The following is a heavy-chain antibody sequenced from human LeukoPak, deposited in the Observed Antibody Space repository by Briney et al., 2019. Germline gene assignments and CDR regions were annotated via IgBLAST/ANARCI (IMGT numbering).Heavy chain of an antibody. CDR2: ISSSSSYI. CDR1: GFTFSSYW. Sequence: KSGGSLRLSCAVSGFTFSSYWMSWVRQAPGKGLEWVSSISSSSSYIYYADSVKGRFTISRDNAKNSLYLQMNSLRAEDTAVYYCARGAAMSYWYFDLWGRGTLVTVSS. D-gene: IGHD5-18*01. V-gene: IGHV3-21*01. J-gene: IGHJ2*01. CDR3: ARGAAMSYWYFDL.